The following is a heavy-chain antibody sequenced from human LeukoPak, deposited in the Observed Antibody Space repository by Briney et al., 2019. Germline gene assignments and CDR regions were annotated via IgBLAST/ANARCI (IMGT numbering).Heavy chain of an antibody. J-gene: IGHJ4*02. D-gene: IGHD3-10*01. CDR2: ISYDGSDK. CDR3: VTMVRGVMGY. Sequence: GGSLRLSCAASGFTFSNDGMHWVRQAPGRGLEWVALISYDGSDKHYADSVKGRFTVSRDNSKNTLYLQMNSLRAEDTAVYYCVTMVRGVMGYWGQGTLVTVSS. CDR1: GFTFSNDG. V-gene: IGHV3-30*03.